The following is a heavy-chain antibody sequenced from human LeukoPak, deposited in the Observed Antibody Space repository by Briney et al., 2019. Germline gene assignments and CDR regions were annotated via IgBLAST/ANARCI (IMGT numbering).Heavy chain of an antibody. Sequence: PGRSLRLSCAASGFTSSSYGMHWVRQAPGKGLEWVAVISYDGSNKYYADSVKGRFTISRDNSKNTLYLQMNSLRAEDTAVYYCAKERDGYNNYGMDVWGQGTTVTVSS. J-gene: IGHJ6*02. CDR3: AKERDGYNNYGMDV. CDR1: GFTSSSYG. D-gene: IGHD5-24*01. CDR2: ISYDGSNK. V-gene: IGHV3-30*18.